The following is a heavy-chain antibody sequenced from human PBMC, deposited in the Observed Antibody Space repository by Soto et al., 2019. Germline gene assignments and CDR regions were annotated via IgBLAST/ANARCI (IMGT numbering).Heavy chain of an antibody. J-gene: IGHJ4*02. CDR2: IYYSGST. D-gene: IGHD4-4*01. Sequence: SETLSLTCTVSGGSISSGGYYWSWIRQHPGKGLEWIGYIYYSGSTYYNPSLKSRVTISVDTSKNQFSLKLSSVTAAGTAVYYCARAGYSNYLFDYWGQGTLVTVSS. V-gene: IGHV4-31*03. CDR1: GGSISSGGYY. CDR3: ARAGYSNYLFDY.